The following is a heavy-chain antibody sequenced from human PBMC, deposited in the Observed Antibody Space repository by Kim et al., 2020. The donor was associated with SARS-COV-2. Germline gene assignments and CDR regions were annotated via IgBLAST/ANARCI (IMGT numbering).Heavy chain of an antibody. V-gene: IGHV1-8*01. J-gene: IGHJ4*02. Sequence: KYQGRVTITRNTSISTAYMELSSLRSEDTAVYYCARGRGQNWNDGDYWGQGTLVTVSS. CDR3: ARGRGQNWNDGDY. D-gene: IGHD1-1*01.